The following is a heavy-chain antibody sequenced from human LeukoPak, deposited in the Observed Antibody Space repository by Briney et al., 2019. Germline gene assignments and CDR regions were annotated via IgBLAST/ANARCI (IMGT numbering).Heavy chain of an antibody. CDR1: GGTFSSYA. J-gene: IGHJ6*03. CDR2: IIPIFGTA. V-gene: IGHV1-69*13. Sequence: GASVKVSCKASGGTFSSYAISWVRQAPGQGLEWMGGIIPIFGTANYAQKFQGRVTITADESTSTAYMELSSLRSEDTAVYYCARAPKYYDFLNYYYYYMDVWGKGTTVTVSS. CDR3: ARAPKYYDFLNYYYYYMDV. D-gene: IGHD3-3*01.